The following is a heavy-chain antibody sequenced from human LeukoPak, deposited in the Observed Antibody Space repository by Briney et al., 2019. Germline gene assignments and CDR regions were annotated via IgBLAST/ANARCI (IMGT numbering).Heavy chain of an antibody. J-gene: IGHJ6*02. CDR3: ARVEMATINYYYYGMDV. CDR1: GFTFSTYW. D-gene: IGHD5-24*01. V-gene: IGHV3-7*01. Sequence: PGGSLRLSCAASGFTFSTYWMTWARQAPGRGLEWVANIKKDGSEKYYVDSVKGRFIISRDNAKKSLYLQMNSLRAEDTAVYYCARVEMATINYYYYGMDVWGQGTSVTVSS. CDR2: IKKDGSEK.